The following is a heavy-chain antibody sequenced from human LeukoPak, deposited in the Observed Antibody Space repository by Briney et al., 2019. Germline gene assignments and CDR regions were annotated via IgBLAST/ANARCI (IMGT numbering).Heavy chain of an antibody. D-gene: IGHD6-13*01. Sequence: PSETLSLTCTVSGGSISSYYWSWIRQPAGKGLEWIGRIYSTGSTNYNPSLKSRVTMSVDTSKNQFSLRLRSVTAADTAVYYCAWQIASAGTAGFDFWGQGALVTVSP. CDR3: AWQIASAGTAGFDF. V-gene: IGHV4-4*07. J-gene: IGHJ4*02. CDR2: IYSTGST. CDR1: GGSISSYY.